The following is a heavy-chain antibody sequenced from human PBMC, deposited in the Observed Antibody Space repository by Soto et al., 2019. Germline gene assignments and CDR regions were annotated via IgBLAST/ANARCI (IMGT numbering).Heavy chain of an antibody. J-gene: IGHJ4*02. CDR2: INPDSGAT. D-gene: IGHD2-8*02. CDR1: GYSFTGYY. Sequence: HEHLVQSGAEVKRPGASLKVSCKASGYSFTGYYIHWVRQAPGQGLEWMGWINPDSGATNYAQNFQGRFTLTRYTSISTASMDLPSLTSDDTAVYYCARGDYGTGGYPFPYFDYWGQGTLVIVSS. V-gene: IGHV1-2*02. CDR3: ARGDYGTGGYPFPYFDY.